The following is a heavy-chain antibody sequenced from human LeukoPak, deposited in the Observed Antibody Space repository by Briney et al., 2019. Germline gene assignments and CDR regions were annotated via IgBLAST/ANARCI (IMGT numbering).Heavy chain of an antibody. V-gene: IGHV3-7*01. J-gene: IGHJ6*03. Sequence: AGGSLRLSCAASGFTFSSYWMSWVRQAPGKGLEWVANIKQDGSEKYYVDSVKGRFTISRDNAKNSLYLQMNSLRTEDTAVYYCAREDSSSWPVPYYYYYYMDVWGKGTTVTVSS. CDR3: AREDSSSWPVPYYYYYYMDV. CDR1: GFTFSSYW. D-gene: IGHD6-13*01. CDR2: IKQDGSEK.